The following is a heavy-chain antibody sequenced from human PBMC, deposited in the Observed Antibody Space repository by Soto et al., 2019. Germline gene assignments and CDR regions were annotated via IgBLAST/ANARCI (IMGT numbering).Heavy chain of an antibody. CDR1: GFTFSSYS. Sequence: EVQLVESGGGLVQPGGSLRLSCAASGFTFSSYSMTGFRQAPGKGLEWVSYISSGSSTIYYADYVKGRFTISRDNAKNSLFLQMNSLRAEETAVYYCARDWEIFGVVITKANDYWGQGSLVTVSS. CDR3: ARDWEIFGVVITKANDY. V-gene: IGHV3-48*01. D-gene: IGHD3-3*01. CDR2: ISSGSSTI. J-gene: IGHJ4*02.